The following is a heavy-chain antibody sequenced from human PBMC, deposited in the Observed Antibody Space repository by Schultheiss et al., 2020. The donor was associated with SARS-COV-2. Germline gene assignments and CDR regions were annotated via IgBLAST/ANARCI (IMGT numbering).Heavy chain of an antibody. J-gene: IGHJ3*02. CDR2: IYPGDSDT. CDR3: ARHEARATIFGVVIIGSDAFDI. V-gene: IGHV5-51*01. Sequence: KVSCKGSGYSFTSYWIGWVRQMPGKGLEWMGIIYPGDSDTRYSPSFQGQVTISADKSISTAYLQWSSLKASDTAMYYCARHEARATIFGVVIIGSDAFDIWGQGTMVTVSS. CDR1: GYSFTSYW. D-gene: IGHD3-3*01.